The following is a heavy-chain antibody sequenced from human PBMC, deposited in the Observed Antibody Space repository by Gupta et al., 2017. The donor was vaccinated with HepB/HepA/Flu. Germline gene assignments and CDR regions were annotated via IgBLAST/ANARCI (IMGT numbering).Heavy chain of an antibody. D-gene: IGHD3-10*01. J-gene: IGHJ4*02. CDR2: INEDGSEK. CDR3: MGGYKVDS. Sequence: EVQLVESGGGLVQPGGSLRLPCVASEFTFGNYWMGWVRQAPGKGLEWLANINEDGSEKNYVASVRGRFTISRDNAKNSLYLQMNSLRVEDTAVYQCMGGYKVDSWGQGTVVTVAS. CDR1: EFTFGNYW. V-gene: IGHV3-7*01.